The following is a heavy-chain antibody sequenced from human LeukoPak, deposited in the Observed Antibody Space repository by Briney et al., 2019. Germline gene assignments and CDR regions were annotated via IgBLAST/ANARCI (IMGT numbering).Heavy chain of an antibody. V-gene: IGHV1-2*02. CDR2: INSNSGGT. CDR3: ARGISCSGGSCRYFDY. D-gene: IGHD2-15*01. Sequence: GASVKVSCKASGYTFTDYYMHWVRQAPGQGLEWMGWINSNSGGTKYAQKFQGRVTMTRDTSISTVYMELSSLRSEDTAVYYCARGISCSGGSCRYFDYWGQGTLVTVSS. J-gene: IGHJ4*02. CDR1: GYTFTDYY.